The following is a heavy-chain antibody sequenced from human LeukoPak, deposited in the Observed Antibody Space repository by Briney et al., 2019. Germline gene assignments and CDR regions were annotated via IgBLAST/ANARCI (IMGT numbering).Heavy chain of an antibody. V-gene: IGHV4-59*11. Sequence: PSETLSLTCTVSGGSISSHCWSWLRQPPGKGLEWIAYLYDSVRTKDNPSLKGRVTLSADTSKNQHSLRLSSVTAADTAVYYCATIKRGDIYGYFDFWGQGILVTVSS. CDR3: ATIKRGDIYGYFDF. D-gene: IGHD5-18*01. J-gene: IGHJ4*02. CDR1: GGSISSHC. CDR2: LYDSVRT.